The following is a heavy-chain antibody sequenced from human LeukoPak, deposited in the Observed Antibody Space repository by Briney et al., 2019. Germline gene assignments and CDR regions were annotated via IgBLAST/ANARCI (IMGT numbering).Heavy chain of an antibody. V-gene: IGHV4-39*07. J-gene: IGHJ5*02. CDR1: GGSISSSSYY. CDR3: ARDRIAAAGTEGGWFDP. CDR2: TYYSGST. Sequence: PSETLSLTCTVSGGSISSSSYYWGWIRQPPGKGLEWIGSTYYSGSTYYNPSLKSRVTISVDTYKNQFSLKLSSVTAADTAVYYCARDRIAAAGTEGGWFDPWGQGTLVTVSS. D-gene: IGHD6-13*01.